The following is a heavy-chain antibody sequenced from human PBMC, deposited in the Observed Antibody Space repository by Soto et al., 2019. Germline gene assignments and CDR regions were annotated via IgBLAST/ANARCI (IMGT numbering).Heavy chain of an antibody. J-gene: IGHJ6*03. Sequence: ASVKVSCKASGYTFTSYDINWVRQATGQGLEWMGWMNPNSGNTGYAQKFQGRVAMTRNTSISTAYTELGSLRSEDTAVYYCARGPPLYCSSTSCLWNYYYYYMVVWGKGTTVTVSS. D-gene: IGHD2-2*01. V-gene: IGHV1-8*01. CDR3: ARGPPLYCSSTSCLWNYYYYYMVV. CDR2: MNPNSGNT. CDR1: GYTFTSYD.